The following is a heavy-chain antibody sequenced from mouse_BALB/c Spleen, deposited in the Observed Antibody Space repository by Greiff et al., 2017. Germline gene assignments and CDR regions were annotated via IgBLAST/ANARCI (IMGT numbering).Heavy chain of an antibody. CDR1: GFTFSSYA. J-gene: IGHJ4*01. CDR2: ISSGGST. Sequence: EVKLMESGGGLVKPGGSLKLSCAASGFTFSSYAMSWVRQTPEKRLEWVASISSGGSTYYPDSVKGRFTISRDNARNILYLQMSSLRSEDTAMYYCARGRNYVNAMDYWGQGTSVTVSS. CDR3: ARGRNYVNAMDY. D-gene: IGHD2-1*01. V-gene: IGHV5-6-5*01.